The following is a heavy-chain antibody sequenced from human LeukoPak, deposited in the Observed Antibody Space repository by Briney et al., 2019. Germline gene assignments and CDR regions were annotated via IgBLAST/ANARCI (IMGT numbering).Heavy chain of an antibody. D-gene: IGHD3-10*01. J-gene: IGHJ1*01. Sequence: GRSLRLSCAASGFTFSSYAMTWVRQAPGKGLEWVSTISGSGDITHYADSVKGRFTISRDNSKNTLYLQLNSLRADDTAVYYCAKDRGVTTAEYFQYWGQGTLVTVSS. V-gene: IGHV3-23*01. CDR2: ISGSGDIT. CDR1: GFTFSSYA. CDR3: AKDRGVTTAEYFQY.